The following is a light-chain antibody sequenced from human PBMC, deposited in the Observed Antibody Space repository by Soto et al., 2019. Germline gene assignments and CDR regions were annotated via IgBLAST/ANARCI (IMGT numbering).Light chain of an antibody. J-gene: IGKJ4*01. V-gene: IGKV1-5*01. Sequence: DVQMTQSPSTLSSSVLESFTITCRSSQNIDIWLSWYQVRPGRAPRLLVYDASNLKSGVPSRFSGSGSGTEFTLTISSLQPDDFASYYCQQHKSYPVTFGGGTKVDIK. CDR3: QQHKSYPVT. CDR2: DAS. CDR1: QNIDIW.